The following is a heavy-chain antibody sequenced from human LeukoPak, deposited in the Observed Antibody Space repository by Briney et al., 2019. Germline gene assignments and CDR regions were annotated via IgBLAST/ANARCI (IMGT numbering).Heavy chain of an antibody. CDR2: IRYDGSNK. CDR1: GFTFSSYG. D-gene: IGHD3-22*01. Sequence: GGSLRLSCAASGFTFSSYGMHWVRQAPGKGLEWVAFIRYDGSNKYYADSVKGRFTISRDNSKNTLYLQMNSLRAEDTAVYYCAKSPANYYDSSGLGVDYWGQGTLVTVSS. J-gene: IGHJ4*02. CDR3: AKSPANYYDSSGLGVDY. V-gene: IGHV3-30*02.